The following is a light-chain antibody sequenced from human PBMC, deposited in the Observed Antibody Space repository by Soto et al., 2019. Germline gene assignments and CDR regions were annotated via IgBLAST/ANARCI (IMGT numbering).Light chain of an antibody. CDR2: GAS. CDR1: QSVSSSY. CDR3: QLYGSSHT. J-gene: IGKJ2*01. V-gene: IGKV3-20*01. Sequence: EIVLTQSPGTLSLSPGERATLSCRASQSVSSSYLAWYQQKPGQAPRLLIYGASSRATGIPDRFSGSGSGTDFTLTISRLEPEDFAVYYCQLYGSSHTFGQGTKLEIK.